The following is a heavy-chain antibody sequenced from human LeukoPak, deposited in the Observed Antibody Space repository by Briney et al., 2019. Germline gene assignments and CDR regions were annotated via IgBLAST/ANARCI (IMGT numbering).Heavy chain of an antibody. Sequence: GGSLRLSCAASGFTFSRHAMSWVRQAPGKGLEWVSGINFSGGTKYYADSVKGRFTTSRDNFINTLYLQMNSLRVEDTAVYYCARHRDDYTGFDSWGQGTLVTVSS. D-gene: IGHD4-4*01. V-gene: IGHV3-23*01. CDR2: INFSGGTK. J-gene: IGHJ4*02. CDR1: GFTFSRHA. CDR3: ARHRDDYTGFDS.